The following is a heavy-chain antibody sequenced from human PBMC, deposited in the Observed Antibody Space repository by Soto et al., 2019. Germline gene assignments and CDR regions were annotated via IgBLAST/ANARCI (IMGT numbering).Heavy chain of an antibody. CDR3: AKWQQLK. J-gene: IGHJ4*02. CDR2: IGVNVGHI. D-gene: IGHD6-13*01. CDR1: GFNFNYYT. Sequence: GESLKISCVGSGFNFNYYTMTWVRQAPGKGLEWVASIGVNVGHIFYADSVKGRFTISRDDSKKTLSLQMNSLKVEDTAVYYCAKWQQLKWGQGTLVTVSS. V-gene: IGHV3-21*01.